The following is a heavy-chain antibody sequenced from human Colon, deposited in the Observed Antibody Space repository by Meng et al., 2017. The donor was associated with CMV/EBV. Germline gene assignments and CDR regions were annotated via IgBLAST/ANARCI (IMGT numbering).Heavy chain of an antibody. V-gene: IGHV1-2*02. CDR3: ARTKSTTSRSSLNY. CDR1: GYTPPGYA. CDR2: IDPHNTGT. D-gene: IGHD2-2*01. J-gene: IGHJ4*02. Sequence: ASVKVSCKASGYTPPGYAMYWVRQAPGQGLEWMGWIDPHNTGTNYAQKFQGRVTMTRDTSTSTVFMDLIRLTSDDTAVYFCARTKSTTSRSSLNYWGQGTLVTVSS.